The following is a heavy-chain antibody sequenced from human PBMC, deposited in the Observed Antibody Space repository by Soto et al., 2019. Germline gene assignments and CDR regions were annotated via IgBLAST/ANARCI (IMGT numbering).Heavy chain of an antibody. J-gene: IGHJ4*02. V-gene: IGHV1-69*06. CDR1: GGTFSSYA. CDR2: IIPIFGTA. Sequence: SVKVPCKASGGTFSSYAISWVRQAPGQGLEWMGGIIPIFGTANYAQKFQGRVTITADKSTSTAYMELSSLRSEDTAVYYCAGDYYGSGSYYNDYWGQGTLVTVSS. CDR3: AGDYYGSGSYYNDY. D-gene: IGHD3-10*01.